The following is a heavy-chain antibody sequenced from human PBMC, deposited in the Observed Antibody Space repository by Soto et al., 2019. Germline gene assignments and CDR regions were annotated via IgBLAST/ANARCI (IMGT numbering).Heavy chain of an antibody. J-gene: IGHJ6*03. CDR1: GFTFSNYA. D-gene: IGHD3-9*01. CDR2: ISNYGGST. CDR3: AKHYDILTGYYTGYYYYYMDV. Sequence: EVQLLESGGGLVQPGGSLRLSCAASGFTFSNYAMSWVRQAPGKGLEWVSAISNYGGSTYYADSVTGRFTISRDSSKNTLYLQMNSLIAEDTAVYYCAKHYDILTGYYTGYYYYYMDVWGKGTTVTVSS. V-gene: IGHV3-23*01.